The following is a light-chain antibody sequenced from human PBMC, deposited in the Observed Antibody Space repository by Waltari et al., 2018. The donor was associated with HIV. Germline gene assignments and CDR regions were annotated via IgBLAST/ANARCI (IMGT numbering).Light chain of an antibody. V-gene: IGKV1-39*01. CDR2: AAS. Sequence: DIQMTQSPSSLSASVGDSVTITCRASQNINNFLNWYQQEAGKAPKLLIYAASTLESGVPSRFSGSGSGTDFTLTIRGLQPEDFATYYCQQYNSYSWTFGPGTKVEIK. CDR3: QQYNSYSWT. J-gene: IGKJ1*01. CDR1: QNINNF.